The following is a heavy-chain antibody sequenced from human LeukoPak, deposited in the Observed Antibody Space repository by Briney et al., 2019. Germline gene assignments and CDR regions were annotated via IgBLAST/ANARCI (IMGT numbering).Heavy chain of an antibody. Sequence: SVKVSCKASGGTFSSYAISWVRQAPGQGLEWMGRIIPILGIANYAQKFQGRVTITADKSTSTAYMELSSLRSEDTAVYYCARVRVAGSSYFDYWGQGTLVTASS. CDR2: IIPILGIA. CDR1: GGTFSSYA. CDR3: ARVRVAGSSYFDY. J-gene: IGHJ4*02. V-gene: IGHV1-69*04. D-gene: IGHD6-19*01.